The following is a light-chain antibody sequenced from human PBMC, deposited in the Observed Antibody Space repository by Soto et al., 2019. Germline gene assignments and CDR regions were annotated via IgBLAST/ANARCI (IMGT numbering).Light chain of an antibody. J-gene: IGKJ4*01. Sequence: EIVMTQFPVTLSVSPGERATLSCRASQSVSSNLAWYQHKPGQAPRLLIYGASTRATGIPARFSGSGSGTEFTLPISSLQSEDFAVYYCQQYNNWPPLTFGGGTKVEIK. CDR1: QSVSSN. CDR2: GAS. CDR3: QQYNNWPPLT. V-gene: IGKV3-15*01.